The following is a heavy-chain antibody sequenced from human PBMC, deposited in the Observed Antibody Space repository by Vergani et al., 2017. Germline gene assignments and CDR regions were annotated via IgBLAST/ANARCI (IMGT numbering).Heavy chain of an antibody. D-gene: IGHD3-3*01. CDR1: GGSVSSGSYY. Sequence: QVQLQQWGAGLLKPSETLSLTCTVSGGSVSSGSYYWSWIRQPAGKGLEWIGYIYYSGSTNYNPSLKSRVTISVDTSKNQFSLKLSSVTAADTAVYYCARGVVGLGTPRDFWSGYWSPDREREYYYYMDVWGKGTTVTVSS. V-gene: IGHV4-61*10. CDR3: ARGVVGLGTPRDFWSGYWSPDREREYYYYMDV. J-gene: IGHJ6*03. CDR2: IYYSGST.